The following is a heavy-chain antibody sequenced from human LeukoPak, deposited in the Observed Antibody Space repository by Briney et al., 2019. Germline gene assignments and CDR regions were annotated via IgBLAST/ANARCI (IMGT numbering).Heavy chain of an antibody. CDR2: INPSGGST. D-gene: IGHD3-10*01. J-gene: IGHJ6*03. V-gene: IGHV1-46*01. CDR1: GYTFTGYY. CDR3: ARGMLGLWFGELGTNSGYYYMDV. Sequence: ASVKVSCKASGYTFTGYYMHWVRQAPGQGLEWMGIINPSGGSTSYAQKFQGRVTMTRDMSTSTVYMELSSLRSEDTAVYYCARGMLGLWFGELGTNSGYYYMDVWGKGTTVTVSS.